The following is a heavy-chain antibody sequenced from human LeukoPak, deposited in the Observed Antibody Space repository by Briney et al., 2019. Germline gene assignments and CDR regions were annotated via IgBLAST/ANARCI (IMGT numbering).Heavy chain of an antibody. Sequence: SETLSLTCAGYGGSFSGYYWSGLGQPPGKGLEGIGESNQSGRTNYNPSLKSRGTISVDKSKNQLSLTLRYVTAADTAGYFCARGVNNWNIDVFDIWGQGTMVTVSS. CDR1: GGSFSGYY. CDR3: ARGVNNWNIDVFDI. V-gene: IGHV4-34*01. J-gene: IGHJ3*02. CDR2: SNQSGRT. D-gene: IGHD1/OR15-1a*01.